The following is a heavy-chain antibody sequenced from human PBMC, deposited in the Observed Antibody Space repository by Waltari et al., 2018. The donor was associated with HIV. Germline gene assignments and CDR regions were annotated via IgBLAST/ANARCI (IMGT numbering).Heavy chain of an antibody. D-gene: IGHD6-19*01. CDR1: GYILTELS. Sequence: QVQLVQSGAEVKKPGASVKVSCKVSGYILTELSIHWVQQAPGEGLEWMGGFDPEDRETIYAQKFQGRVTMTEDTSTDTTYMELSSLRSEDTAVYYCATTRQWLVHSGLDVWGQGTTVTVSS. CDR2: FDPEDRET. J-gene: IGHJ6*02. CDR3: ATTRQWLVHSGLDV. V-gene: IGHV1-24*01.